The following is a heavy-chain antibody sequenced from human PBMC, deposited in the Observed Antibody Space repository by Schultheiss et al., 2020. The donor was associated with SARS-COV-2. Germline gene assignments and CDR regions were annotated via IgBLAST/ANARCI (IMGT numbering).Heavy chain of an antibody. D-gene: IGHD6-19*01. V-gene: IGHV2-26*01. CDR2: IFSNDEK. CDR1: GGSFSGYYW. CDR3: ARLRAVAGYYYYYMDV. J-gene: IGHJ6*03. Sequence: ETLSLTCAVYGGSFSGYYWSWIRQPPGKGLEWLAHIFSNDEKSYSTSLKSRLTISKDTSKSQVVLTMTNMDPVDTATYYCARLRAVAGYYYYYMDVWGKGTTVTVSS.